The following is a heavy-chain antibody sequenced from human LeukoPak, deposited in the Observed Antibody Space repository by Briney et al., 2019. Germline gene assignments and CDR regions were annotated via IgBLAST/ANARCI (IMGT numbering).Heavy chain of an antibody. D-gene: IGHD1-26*01. CDR3: VKDRTINGRSSPFDS. CDR2: ISYDGRNQ. V-gene: IGHV3-30*18. CDR1: GFSFTTYG. J-gene: IGHJ4*02. Sequence: GMSLRLSCAASGFSFTTYGMHWVRQAPLKGLEWLAAISYDGRNQNYADSVKGRFTIFRDNSQNTLYLQMNSLRAEDTALYYCVKDRTINGRSSPFDSWGQGTLVTVSS.